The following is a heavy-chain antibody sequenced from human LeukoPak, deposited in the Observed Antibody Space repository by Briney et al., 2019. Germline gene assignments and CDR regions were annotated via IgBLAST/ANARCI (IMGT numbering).Heavy chain of an antibody. CDR1: GYTFTGYY. CDR2: INPNSGGT. V-gene: IGHV1-2*02. CDR3: ARDLGIVGTTGFDY. D-gene: IGHD1-26*01. Sequence: ASVRVSCKASGYTFTGYYIHWVRQAPGQGLEWMGWINPNSGGTNYEQKFQSRVTMTRDTSISTAYMELNRLRSDDTAVYYCARDLGIVGTTGFDYWGQGTLVTVSS. J-gene: IGHJ4*02.